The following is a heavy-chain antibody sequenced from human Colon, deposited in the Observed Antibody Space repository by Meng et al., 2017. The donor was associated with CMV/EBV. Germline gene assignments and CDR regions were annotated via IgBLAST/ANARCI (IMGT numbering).Heavy chain of an antibody. CDR1: GFTFNNAW. J-gene: IGHJ6*02. Sequence: GESLKISCAVSGFTFNNAWMTRVRQAPGKGLEWVGRIKSKTDGGTTDYAAPVKGRFSISRDDSKNTLYLQMNSLKTEDTAVYYCTKEERLVLFSGLVYYGMDVWGQGTTVTVSS. D-gene: IGHD6-13*01. CDR3: TKEERLVLFSGLVYYGMDV. CDR2: IKSKTDGGTT. V-gene: IGHV3-15*01.